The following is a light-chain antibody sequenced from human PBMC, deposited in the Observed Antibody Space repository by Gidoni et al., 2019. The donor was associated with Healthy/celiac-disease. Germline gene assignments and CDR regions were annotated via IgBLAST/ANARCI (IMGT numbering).Light chain of an antibody. CDR1: QSVSSSY. Sequence: EIVLTQSPGTLSLSPGERATLSCRDSQSVSSSYLAWYQQKPGQAPRLLIYGASSRATGIPDRFSGSGSGTDFTLTISRLEPEDFAVYYCQQYGSSPPSLTFGQGTKVEIK. CDR2: GAS. CDR3: QQYGSSPPSLT. V-gene: IGKV3-20*01. J-gene: IGKJ1*01.